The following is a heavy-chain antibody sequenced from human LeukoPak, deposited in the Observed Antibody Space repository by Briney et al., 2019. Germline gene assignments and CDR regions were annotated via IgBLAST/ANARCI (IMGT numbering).Heavy chain of an antibody. J-gene: IGHJ3*02. V-gene: IGHV4-39*07. D-gene: IGHD4-23*01. CDR2: IYYSGST. CDR1: GGSISSSSYY. Sequence: SETLSLTCTVSGGSISSSSYYWGWIRQPPGKGLEWIGSIYYSGSTYYNPSLKSRVTISVDTSKNQFSLKLSSVTAADTAVYYCARGVYGGKSGSAFDIWGQGTMVTVSS. CDR3: ARGVYGGKSGSAFDI.